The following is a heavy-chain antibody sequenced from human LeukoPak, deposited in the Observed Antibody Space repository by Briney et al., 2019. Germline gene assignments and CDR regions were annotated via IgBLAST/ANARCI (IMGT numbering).Heavy chain of an antibody. V-gene: IGHV3-30*04. CDR1: GFIFSNYA. CDR2: ISSDGSKI. J-gene: IGHJ4*02. Sequence: GGSLRLSCAASGFIFSNYAMHWVRQAPGKGLEWVALISSDGSKIYYADSVKGRFTISRDNAKNSLYLQMNSPRAEDTAVYYCARDSTPPKYPPEVLNDYWGQGTLVTVSS. CDR3: ARDSTPPKYPPEVLNDY. D-gene: IGHD6-6*01.